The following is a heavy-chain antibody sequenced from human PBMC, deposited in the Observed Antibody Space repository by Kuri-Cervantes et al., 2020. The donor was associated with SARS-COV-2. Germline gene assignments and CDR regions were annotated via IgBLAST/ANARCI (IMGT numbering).Heavy chain of an antibody. CDR3: ARGGVYFGSTTFFNYPDY. Sequence: SETLSLTCTVSGDSISGGDYNWSWIRQAPGKGLEWIGNIYYSGITHYASSLKSRVTMSIDTSKNESSLELRSVAAADTAVYFCARGGVYFGSTTFFNYPDYWGQGTLVTVSS. D-gene: IGHD3-10*01. J-gene: IGHJ4*02. CDR1: GDSISGGDYN. CDR2: IYYSGIT. V-gene: IGHV4-30-4*01.